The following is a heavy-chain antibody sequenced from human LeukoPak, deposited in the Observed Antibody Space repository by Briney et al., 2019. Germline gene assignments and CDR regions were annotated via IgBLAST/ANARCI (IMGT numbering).Heavy chain of an antibody. CDR1: GGSISSYY. Sequence: SETLSLPCTVSGGSISSYYWSWIRQPPGKGLEWIGYIYYSGSANYNPSLKSRVTISVDTSKNQFSLKLSSVTAADTAVYYCARSSLSGITMVRGVNPYYFDYWGQGTLVTVSS. CDR3: ARSSLSGITMVRGVNPYYFDY. V-gene: IGHV4-59*01. CDR2: IYYSGSA. D-gene: IGHD3-10*01. J-gene: IGHJ4*02.